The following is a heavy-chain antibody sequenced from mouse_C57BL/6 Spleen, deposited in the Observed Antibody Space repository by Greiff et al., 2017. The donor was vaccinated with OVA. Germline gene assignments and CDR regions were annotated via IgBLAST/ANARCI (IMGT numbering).Heavy chain of an antibody. CDR1: GFTFSSYA. CDR2: ISSGGDYI. J-gene: IGHJ3*01. CDR3: TREAYGGFAY. D-gene: IGHD1-1*01. Sequence: EVNLVESGEGLVKPGGSLKLSCAASGFTFSSYAMSWVRQTPEKRLEWVAYISSGGDYIYYADTVKGRFTISRDNARNTLYLQMSSLKSEDTAMYYCTREAYGGFAYWGQGTLVTVSA. V-gene: IGHV5-9-1*02.